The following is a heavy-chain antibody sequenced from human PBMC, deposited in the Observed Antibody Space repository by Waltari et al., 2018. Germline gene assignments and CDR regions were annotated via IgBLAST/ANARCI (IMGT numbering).Heavy chain of an antibody. CDR1: GYTFTGYY. D-gene: IGHD2-2*01. Sequence: QVQLVQSGAEVKKPGASVKVSCKASGYTFTGYYMHWVRQAPGQGLEWMDGINPSSGGPIDAQNFQGRVTMTRDTSISTAYMELSRLRSDDTALYYCATGIVVVPAANRGYAFDIWGQGTMVTVSS. CDR3: ATGIVVVPAANRGYAFDI. CDR2: INPSSGGP. J-gene: IGHJ3*02. V-gene: IGHV1-2*02.